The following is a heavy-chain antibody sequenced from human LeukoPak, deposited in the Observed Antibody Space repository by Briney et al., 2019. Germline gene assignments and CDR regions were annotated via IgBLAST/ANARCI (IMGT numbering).Heavy chain of an antibody. Sequence: PSETLSLTCTVPGGSISSSSYYWGWIRQPPGKGLEWIGSISSSGSSYYNPSLKSRVTISVDTSKNQFSLTLTSVTAADTAMYYCARQTYYDFWSGYYPVYFDSWGQGTLVTVSS. CDR3: ARQTYYDFWSGYYPVYFDS. J-gene: IGHJ4*02. CDR2: ISSSGSS. CDR1: GGSISSSSYY. V-gene: IGHV4-39*01. D-gene: IGHD3-3*01.